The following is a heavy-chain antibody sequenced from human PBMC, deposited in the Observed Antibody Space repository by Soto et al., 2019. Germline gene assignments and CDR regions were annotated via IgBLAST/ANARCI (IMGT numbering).Heavy chain of an antibody. D-gene: IGHD5-18*01. CDR1: GYTFTSYG. Sequence: QVPLVQSGAEVKKPGASVKVSCKASGYTFTSYGISWVRQAPGQGLEWMGWISAYNGNTNYAQKLQGRVTMTTDTSTSTAYMELRSRRSDDTAVYYCARDTRRGGYSYANDYWGQGTLVTVSS. J-gene: IGHJ4*02. CDR3: ARDTRRGGYSYANDY. V-gene: IGHV1-18*01. CDR2: ISAYNGNT.